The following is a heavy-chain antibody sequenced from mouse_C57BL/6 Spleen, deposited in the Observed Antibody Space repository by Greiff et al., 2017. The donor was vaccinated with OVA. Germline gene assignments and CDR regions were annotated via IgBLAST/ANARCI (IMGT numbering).Heavy chain of an antibody. V-gene: IGHV1-15*01. Sequence: VQLVESGAELVRPGASVTLSCKASGYTFTDYEMHWVKQTPVHGLEWIGAIDPETGGTAYNQKFKGKAILTADKSSSTAYMELRSLTSEDSAVYYCTRDLYWGQGTLVTVSA. J-gene: IGHJ3*01. CDR3: TRDLY. CDR2: IDPETGGT. CDR1: GYTFTDYE.